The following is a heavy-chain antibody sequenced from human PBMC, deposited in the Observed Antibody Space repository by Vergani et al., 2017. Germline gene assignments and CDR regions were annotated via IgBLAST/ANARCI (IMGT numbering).Heavy chain of an antibody. J-gene: IGHJ3*02. V-gene: IGHV3-66*02. D-gene: IGHD4-17*01. CDR3: ARGMTTEATYLDGFDI. CDR2: INIGGRT. CDR1: SFSVSSHY. Sequence: LVESGGGLVQPGGSLRLSCAASSFSVSSHYMTWVRQAPGKGLEWVSTINIGGRTSYADSVKGRLTLTRDDSKKTLHLQMNSLRPENTAVYYCARGMTTEATYLDGFDIWGQGTMVSVSS.